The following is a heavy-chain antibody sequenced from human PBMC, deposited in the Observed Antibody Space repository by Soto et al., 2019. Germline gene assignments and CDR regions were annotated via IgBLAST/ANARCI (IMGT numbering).Heavy chain of an antibody. CDR1: GFTLRSYG. CDR2: ISNDGTNK. Sequence: GGSLRLSCAASGFTLRSYGMHWVRQAPGKGLEWLAVISNDGTNKYLADSVKCRLTLSRDNSRNTLSLEINNLRPEDTAVYYCGKDTLDCSGGDCPLYYYYGMDVWGQGTTVTVS. CDR3: GKDTLDCSGGDCPLYYYYGMDV. J-gene: IGHJ6*02. D-gene: IGHD2-15*01. V-gene: IGHV3-30*18.